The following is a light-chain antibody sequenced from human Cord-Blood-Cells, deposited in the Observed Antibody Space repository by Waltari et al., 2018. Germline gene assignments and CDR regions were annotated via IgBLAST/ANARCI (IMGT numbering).Light chain of an antibody. CDR1: SDINVGSYN. V-gene: IGLV5-37*01. CDR2: YYSDSDK. CDR3: MIWPSNAYWV. Sequence: QPELTQPPSSSASPGESARLTCTLPSDINVGSYNLSWYQQKPGSPPRYLLYYYSDSDKGQVSGVPSRFSGSKDASANTGILLISGLQSEDEADYYCMIWPSNAYWVFGGGTKLTVL. J-gene: IGLJ3*02.